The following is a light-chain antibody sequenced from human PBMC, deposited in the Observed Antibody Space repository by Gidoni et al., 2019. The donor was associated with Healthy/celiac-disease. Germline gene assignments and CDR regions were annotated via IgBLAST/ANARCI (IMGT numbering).Light chain of an antibody. CDR3: MQALQTLLT. CDR2: LGS. J-gene: IGKJ4*01. Sequence: DMVMTQSPLSLPVTPGEPASISCRASQSLLHSNGYNYLDWYLQKPGQSPQLLIYLGSNRASGVPDRFSGSGSGTDFTLKISRVEAEDAGVYYCMQALQTLLTFGGGTKVEIK. CDR1: QSLLHSNGYNY. V-gene: IGKV2-28*01.